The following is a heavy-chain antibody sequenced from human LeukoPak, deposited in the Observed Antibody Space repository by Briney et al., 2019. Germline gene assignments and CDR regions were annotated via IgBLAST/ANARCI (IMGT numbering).Heavy chain of an antibody. J-gene: IGHJ4*02. CDR3: ARDRVSGWLLPYFDY. D-gene: IGHD5-24*01. CDR1: GASISVGTYY. CDR2: ICTSGST. V-gene: IGHV4-61*02. Sequence: PSETLSLTCTVSGASISVGTYYWTWIRQPAGRGLEWIGRICTSGSTNYNPSLKSRVTISIDTSKNQFSLKLTSVTAADTAVYYCARDRVSGWLLPYFDYWGQGTLVTVSS.